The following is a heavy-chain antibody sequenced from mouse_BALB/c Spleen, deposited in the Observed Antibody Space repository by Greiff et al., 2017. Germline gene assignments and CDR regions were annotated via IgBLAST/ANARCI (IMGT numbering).Heavy chain of an antibody. D-gene: IGHD2-14*01. CDR1: GYTFTSYW. CDR2: IYPSDSYT. V-gene: IGHV1-69*02. Sequence: VQLQQPGAELVRPGASVKLSCKASGYTFTSYWINWVKQRPGQGLEWIGNIYPSDSYTNYNQKFKDKATLTVDKSSSTAYMQLSSPTSEDSAVYYCTRWEVRRFYAMDYWGQGTSVTVSS. CDR3: TRWEVRRFYAMDY. J-gene: IGHJ4*01.